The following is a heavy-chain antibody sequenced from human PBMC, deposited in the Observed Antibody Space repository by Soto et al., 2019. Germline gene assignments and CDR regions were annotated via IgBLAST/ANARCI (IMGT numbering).Heavy chain of an antibody. J-gene: IGHJ6*02. CDR2: FTHSGST. D-gene: IGHD2-15*01. V-gene: IGHV4-34*01. Sequence: SETLSLTCAVYNGSFSGYYWTWVRQSPERGLEWIGEFTHSGSTNYSPSLRSRVTISVATSKNHFFLNLWAMTAADSAMYSVGRVSCSGISCYLTPSYNYYVLDIWGQGTTVTVSS. CDR3: GRVSCSGISCYLTPSYNYYVLDI. CDR1: NGSFSGYY.